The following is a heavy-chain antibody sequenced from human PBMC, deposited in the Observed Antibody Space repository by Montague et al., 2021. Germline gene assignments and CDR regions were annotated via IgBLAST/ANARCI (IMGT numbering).Heavy chain of an antibody. D-gene: IGHD3-10*01. J-gene: IGHJ4*02. CDR3: TFYKFRETPRGFDY. CDR1: GFTFSSYW. V-gene: IGHV3-74*01. CDR2: ISTDGSST. Sequence: SLRLSCAASGFTFSSYWMHWVRQAPGEGLVWVSRISTDGSSTTYADSVKGRFTTSRDNAKNMLYLQMNRLRAEDTAVYYCTFYKFRETPRGFDYWGQGTLVTVSA.